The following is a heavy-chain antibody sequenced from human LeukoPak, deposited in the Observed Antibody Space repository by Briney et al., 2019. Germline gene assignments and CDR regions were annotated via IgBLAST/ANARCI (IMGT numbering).Heavy chain of an antibody. CDR1: GGSFSGYY. V-gene: IGHV4-34*01. CDR3: ARGFRAGTTMVRGAFDY. CDR2: INHSGST. Sequence: SQTLSLTCAVYGGSFSGYYWSWIRQPPGKGLEWIGEINHSGSTNYNPSLKSRVTISVDTSKNQFSLKLSSVTAADTAVYYCARGFRAGTTMVRGAFDYWGQGTLVTVSS. D-gene: IGHD3-10*01. J-gene: IGHJ4*02.